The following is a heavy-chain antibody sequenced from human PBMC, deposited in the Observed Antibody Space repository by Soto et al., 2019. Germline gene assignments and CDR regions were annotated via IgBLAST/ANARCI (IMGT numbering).Heavy chain of an antibody. CDR3: ARGTSDVVLLPGAMKEGSAS. CDR1: GGTFWSSA. D-gene: IGHD2-2*01. V-gene: IGHV1-69*13. J-gene: IGHJ5*02. CDR2: IMPTLSST. Sequence: GASVKVSCKASGGTFWSSAISWVRQAPGQGLQWMGGIMPTLSSTHYAQRFEGRISITADESTSTAFLELSSLRSEDTATYYCARGTSDVVLLPGAMKEGSASWGQGTLVTVSS.